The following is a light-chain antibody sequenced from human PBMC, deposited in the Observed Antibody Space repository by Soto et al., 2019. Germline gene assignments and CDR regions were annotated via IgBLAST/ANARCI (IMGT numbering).Light chain of an antibody. Sequence: DTVLTQSPATLSVSPGERATLSCRASQSVRTDLAWYQHKPGQSPRLLIYGASTRATGIPARFSGSGSGTDFTLNISSLQSEDFAVYYCQQFNNWPPFTFGPGTKVEIK. V-gene: IGKV3-15*01. CDR1: QSVRTD. CDR3: QQFNNWPPFT. J-gene: IGKJ3*01. CDR2: GAS.